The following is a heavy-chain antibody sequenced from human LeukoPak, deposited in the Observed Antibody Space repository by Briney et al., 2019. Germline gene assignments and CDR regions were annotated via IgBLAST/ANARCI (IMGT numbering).Heavy chain of an antibody. Sequence: GGSLRLSCAASGFTFSSYSMNWVRQAPGKGLEWVSSIGSSSSYIYYADSVKGRFTISRDNAKNSLYLQMNSLRAEDTAVYYCARVPLGAAAEYYLDYWGQGTLVTVSS. CDR2: IGSSSSYI. CDR3: ARVPLGAAAEYYLDY. D-gene: IGHD1-14*01. V-gene: IGHV3-21*01. J-gene: IGHJ4*02. CDR1: GFTFSSYS.